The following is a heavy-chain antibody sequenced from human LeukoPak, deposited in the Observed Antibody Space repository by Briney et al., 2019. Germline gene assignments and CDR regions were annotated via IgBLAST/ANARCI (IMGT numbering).Heavy chain of an antibody. D-gene: IGHD3-10*01. V-gene: IGHV3-15*01. Sequence: GGSLRLSCAASGFTHSNAWMSWVRQAPAKGLEWVGRIKSKTDGGTTDYAAPVKGRFTISRDDSKSTLYLQMNSLKTKDTAVYYCTTDWQITMVRGVINLDYWGQGTLVTVSS. CDR3: TTDWQITMVRGVINLDY. CDR1: GFTHSNAW. J-gene: IGHJ4*02. CDR2: IKSKTDGGTT.